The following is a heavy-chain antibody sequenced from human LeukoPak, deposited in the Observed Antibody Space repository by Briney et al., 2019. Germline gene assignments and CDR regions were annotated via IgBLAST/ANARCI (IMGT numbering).Heavy chain of an antibody. J-gene: IGHJ4*02. V-gene: IGHV3-23*01. CDR2: ISGSGGST. Sequence: GGSLRLSXAASGFTFSGYAMSWVRQAPGKGLEWVSAISGSGGSTYYADSVKGRFTISRDNSKNTLYLQMNSLRAEDTAVYYCAKDRYYDSSGSRTPFDYWGQGTLVTVSS. D-gene: IGHD3-22*01. CDR3: AKDRYYDSSGSRTPFDY. CDR1: GFTFSGYA.